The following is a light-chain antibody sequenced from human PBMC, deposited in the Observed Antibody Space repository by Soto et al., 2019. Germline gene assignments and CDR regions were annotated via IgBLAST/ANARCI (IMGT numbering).Light chain of an antibody. CDR1: SGSVSTSYY. V-gene: IGLV8-61*01. J-gene: IGLJ1*01. CDR3: LLYMNYGVSV. Sequence: QAVVTQEPSFSVSPGGTVTLTCGLSSGSVSTSYYPSWYQQTPGQAPRTLIYSTNTRSPGVPDRFSGSILGNKAALTITGAQAEDESDYYCLLYMNYGVSVCGTGTKLTVL. CDR2: STN.